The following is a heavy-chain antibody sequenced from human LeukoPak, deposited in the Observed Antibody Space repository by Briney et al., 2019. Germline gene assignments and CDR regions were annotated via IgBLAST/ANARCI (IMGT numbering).Heavy chain of an antibody. CDR2: MNPNSGNT. D-gene: IGHD3-22*01. CDR3: ARGGYYYYDSSGYYPNDY. V-gene: IGHV1-8*01. J-gene: IGHJ4*02. Sequence: GASVTVSCKASGYTFTSYDINWVRQATGQGLEWMGWMNPNSGNTGYAQKFQGRVTMTRNTSISTAYMELSSLRSEDTAVYYCARGGYYYYDSSGYYPNDYWGQGTLVTVSS. CDR1: GYTFTSYD.